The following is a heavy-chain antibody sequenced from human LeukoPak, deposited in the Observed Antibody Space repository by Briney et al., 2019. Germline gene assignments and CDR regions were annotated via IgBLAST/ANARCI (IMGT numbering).Heavy chain of an antibody. CDR3: AKSQLSRWYYYYGMDV. J-gene: IGHJ6*02. V-gene: IGHV3-23*01. CDR2: ISGSGGST. D-gene: IGHD2-15*01. Sequence: GGSLRLSCAASGFTFSSYAMSWVRQAPGKELEWVSAISGSGGSTYYADSVKGRFTISRDNSKNTLYLQMNSLRAEDTAVYYCAKSQLSRWYYYYGMDVWGQGTTVTVSS. CDR1: GFTFSSYA.